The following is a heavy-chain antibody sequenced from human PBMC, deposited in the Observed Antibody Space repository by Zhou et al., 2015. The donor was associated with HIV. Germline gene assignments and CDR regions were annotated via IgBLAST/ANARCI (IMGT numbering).Heavy chain of an antibody. Sequence: QVHLVQSGAEVRKPGASVKVSCKASGYNFDSYDINWVRQAPRQGLEWVGWMNPYSGNTDYAQKFQGRVTMTRNSSTETAYMELSRLRFDDTAIYFCARVADFWSGYYMAYWGQGTPXPSPQ. V-gene: IGHV1-8*01. CDR2: MNPYSGNT. CDR1: GYNFDSYD. D-gene: IGHD3-3*01. J-gene: IGHJ4*02. CDR3: ARVADFWSGYYMAY.